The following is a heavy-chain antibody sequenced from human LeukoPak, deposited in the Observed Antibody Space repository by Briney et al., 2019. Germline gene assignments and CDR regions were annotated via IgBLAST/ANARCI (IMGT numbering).Heavy chain of an antibody. CDR3: AKVPRRDGYNSLYDY. Sequence: GGSLRLSCAASGFTFSSYSMNWVRQAPGKGLEWVSSISSSSSYIYYADSVKGRFTISRDNAKNSLYLQMNSLRAEDTAVYYCAKVPRRDGYNSLYDYWGQGTLVTVSS. CDR1: GFTFSSYS. V-gene: IGHV3-21*04. CDR2: ISSSSSYI. D-gene: IGHD5-24*01. J-gene: IGHJ4*02.